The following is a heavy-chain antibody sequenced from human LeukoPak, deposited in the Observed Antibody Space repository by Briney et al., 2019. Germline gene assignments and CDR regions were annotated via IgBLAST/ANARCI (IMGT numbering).Heavy chain of an antibody. J-gene: IGHJ3*01. CDR2: IIPIFGTA. V-gene: IGHV1-69*13. Sequence: ASVKVSCKASGGTFSSYAISWVRQAPGQGLVWMGGIIPIFGTADYAQKFQGRVTITADESTSTAYMELSSLRSEDTAVYYCARDMSTRVTPISYAFDVWGQGTMVTVSS. CDR3: ARDMSTRVTPISYAFDV. D-gene: IGHD4-23*01. CDR1: GGTFSSYA.